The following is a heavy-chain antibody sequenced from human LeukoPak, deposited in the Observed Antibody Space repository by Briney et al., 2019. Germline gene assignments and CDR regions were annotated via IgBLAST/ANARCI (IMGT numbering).Heavy chain of an antibody. CDR3: AKVGLIAAVYFDY. J-gene: IGHJ4*02. CDR2: IYSGGST. Sequence: GGSLRLSCAASGFTVSSNYMSWVRQAPGKGLEWVSVIYSGGSTYYADSVKGRFTISRDNSKNTLYLQMNSLRAEDTAVYYCAKVGLIAAVYFDYWGQGTLVTVSS. V-gene: IGHV3-53*05. D-gene: IGHD6-13*01. CDR1: GFTVSSNY.